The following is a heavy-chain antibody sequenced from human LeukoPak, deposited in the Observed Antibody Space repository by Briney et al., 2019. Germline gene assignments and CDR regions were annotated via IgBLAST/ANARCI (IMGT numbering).Heavy chain of an antibody. CDR2: INHSGST. CDR1: GGSFSGYY. Sequence: SETLSLTCAVYGGSFSGYYWSWIRQPPGKGLEWIGEINHSGSTNYNPSLKSRVTISVDTSKNQFSLKLSSVTAADTAVYYCARAHDSSGYVVDYWGQGTLVTVSS. D-gene: IGHD3-22*01. CDR3: ARAHDSSGYVVDY. V-gene: IGHV4-34*01. J-gene: IGHJ4*02.